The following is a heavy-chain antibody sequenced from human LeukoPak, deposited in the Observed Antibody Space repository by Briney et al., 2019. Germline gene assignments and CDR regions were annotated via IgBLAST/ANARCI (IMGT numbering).Heavy chain of an antibody. Sequence: KPSETLSLTCAVYGGSFSGYYWSWIRQPPGKGLEWIGEINHSGSTNYNPSLKSRVTISVDTSKNQFSLKLSSVTAADTAVYYCARGLRLGELFDYWGQGTLVTVSS. J-gene: IGHJ4*02. D-gene: IGHD3-16*01. CDR1: GGSFSGYY. CDR2: INHSGST. CDR3: ARGLRLGELFDY. V-gene: IGHV4-34*01.